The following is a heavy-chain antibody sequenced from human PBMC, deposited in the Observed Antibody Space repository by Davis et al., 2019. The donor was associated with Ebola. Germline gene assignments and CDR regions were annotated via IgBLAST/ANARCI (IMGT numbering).Heavy chain of an antibody. CDR3: ARVGRDRLRFLEWLPFGGMDV. D-gene: IGHD3-3*01. V-gene: IGHV1-69*06. Sequence: SVKVSCKASGGTFSSYAISWVRQAPGQGLEWMGGIIPIFGTANYAQKFQGRVTITADKSTSTAYMELSSLRSEDTAVYYCARVGRDRLRFLEWLPFGGMDVWGQGTTVTVSS. J-gene: IGHJ6*02. CDR1: GGTFSSYA. CDR2: IIPIFGTA.